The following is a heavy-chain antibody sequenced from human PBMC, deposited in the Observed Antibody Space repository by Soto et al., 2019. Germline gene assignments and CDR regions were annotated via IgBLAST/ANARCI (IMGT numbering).Heavy chain of an antibody. CDR3: ARGQGWLQWDAFDI. V-gene: IGHV3-13*01. Sequence: EVQLVESGGGLVQPGGSLRLSCAASGFTFSSYDMHWVRQATGKGLEWVSAIGTAGDTYYPGSVKGRFTISRENAKNALYLQMNSLRAGDTAVYYCARGQGWLQWDAFDIWGQGTMVTVSS. D-gene: IGHD5-12*01. CDR1: GFTFSSYD. J-gene: IGHJ3*02. CDR2: IGTAGDT.